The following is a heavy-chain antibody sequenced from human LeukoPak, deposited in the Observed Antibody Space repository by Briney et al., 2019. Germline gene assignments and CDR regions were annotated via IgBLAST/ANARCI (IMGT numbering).Heavy chain of an antibody. CDR2: IYNSGST. J-gene: IGHJ4*02. D-gene: IGHD6-19*01. Sequence: PSETLSLTCTVFGGSISSYYWSWIRQTPGKGLEWIGNIYNSGSTNYNPSLKSRVTISVDTSKNQFSLKLSSVTAADTAVYYCARGYSSGWYYFDYWGQGTLVTVSS. CDR1: GGSISSYY. V-gene: IGHV4-59*01. CDR3: ARGYSSGWYYFDY.